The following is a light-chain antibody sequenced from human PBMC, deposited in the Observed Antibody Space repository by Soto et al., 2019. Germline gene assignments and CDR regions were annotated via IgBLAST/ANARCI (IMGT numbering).Light chain of an antibody. V-gene: IGLV2-14*01. CDR3: SSYRSSSTLDNYV. J-gene: IGLJ1*01. Sequence: QSALTHPAPLSGSPGQSITISCTRTSSDVGGYNYVSWYQQHPGKAPKLMIYEVSNRPSGVSNRFSGSKSGNTGYLTISGLPAEDEAEDSCSSYRSSSTLDNYVFGTGTTVTGL. CDR1: SSDVGGYNY. CDR2: EVS.